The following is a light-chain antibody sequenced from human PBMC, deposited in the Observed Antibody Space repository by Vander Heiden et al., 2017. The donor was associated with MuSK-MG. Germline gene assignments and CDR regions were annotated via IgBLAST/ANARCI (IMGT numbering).Light chain of an antibody. V-gene: IGKV4-1*01. CDR3: QQYYSTRDT. CDR2: WAS. CDR1: QSVLYSSNNKDD. Sequence: DNLIIPSLALLAVSLGERATINCKSSQSVLYSSNNKDDLAWYQQKPGQPHKLLIYWASTRESGVPDRFSGSGSGTDFTLTISSLQAEDVAVYYCQQYYSTRDTFGQGTKLEIK. J-gene: IGKJ2*01.